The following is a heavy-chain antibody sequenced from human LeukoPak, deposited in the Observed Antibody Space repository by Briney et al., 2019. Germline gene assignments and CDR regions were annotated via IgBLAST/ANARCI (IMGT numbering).Heavy chain of an antibody. CDR3: ARVTAMVLNYFDY. CDR2: ISYDGSNK. D-gene: IGHD5-18*01. Sequence: PGGSLRLSCAASGLTFSSYAMHWVRQAPGKGLEWVAVISYDGSNKYYADSVEGRFTISRDNSKNTLYLQMNSLRAEDTAVYYCARVTAMVLNYFDYWGQGTLVTVSS. CDR1: GLTFSSYA. V-gene: IGHV3-30*04. J-gene: IGHJ4*02.